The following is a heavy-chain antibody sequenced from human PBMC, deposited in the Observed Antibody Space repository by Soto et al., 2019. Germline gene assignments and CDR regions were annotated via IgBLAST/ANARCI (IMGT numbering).Heavy chain of an antibody. CDR3: ARAVPPTMVRGVISDY. J-gene: IGHJ4*02. D-gene: IGHD3-10*01. CDR2: IYYSGST. CDR1: GGSISSGDYY. V-gene: IGHV4-30-4*01. Sequence: QVQLQESGPGLVKPSQTLSLTCTVSGGSISSGDYYWSWIRQPPGKGLEWIGYIYYSGSTYYNPSLKSRVTISVDTSKNQFSLKLSSVTAADTAVYYCARAVPPTMVRGVISDYWGQGTLVTVSS.